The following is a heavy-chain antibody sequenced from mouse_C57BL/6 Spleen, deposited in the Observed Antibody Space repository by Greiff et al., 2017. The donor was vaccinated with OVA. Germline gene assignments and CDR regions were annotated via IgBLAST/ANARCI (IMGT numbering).Heavy chain of an antibody. D-gene: IGHD1-1*01. CDR3: ARSGYYGSSYGGYCDY. J-gene: IGHJ2*01. CDR1: GYTFTSYG. V-gene: IGHV1-81*01. Sequence: QVQLQQSGAELARPGASVKLSCKASGYTFTSYGISWVKQRTGQGLEWIGEIYPRSGNTYYNEKFKGKVTLTADNSSSTAYMELRSLTSEDSAVYFCARSGYYGSSYGGYCDYWGQGTTLTVSS. CDR2: IYPRSGNT.